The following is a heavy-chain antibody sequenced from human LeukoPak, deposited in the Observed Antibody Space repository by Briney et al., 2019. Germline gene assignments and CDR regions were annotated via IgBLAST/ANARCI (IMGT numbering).Heavy chain of an antibody. Sequence: GGSLRLSCAASGFTFSSHAMNWVRQATWKRLEWVSSISSGSHYMYYTDSVKGRFTISRDNAKNSLYLQMDSLRVEDTAVYYCARDGFSGYNNLGFDYWGQGTLVTVSS. V-gene: IGHV3-21*01. CDR2: ISSGSHYM. CDR3: ARDGFSGYNNLGFDY. D-gene: IGHD5-12*01. CDR1: GFTFSSHA. J-gene: IGHJ4*02.